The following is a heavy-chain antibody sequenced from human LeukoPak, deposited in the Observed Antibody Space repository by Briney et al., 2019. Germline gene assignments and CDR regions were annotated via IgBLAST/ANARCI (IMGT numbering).Heavy chain of an antibody. CDR3: ASIDYDSFS. CDR1: GGSFSGYY. D-gene: IGHD3-3*01. J-gene: IGHJ5*02. Sequence: PSETLSLTCAVYGGSFSGYYWSWIRQPPGKGLEWIGETNHSGSTNYNPSLKSRVTISVDTSKNQFSLKLSSVTAADTAVYYCASIDYDSFSWGQGTLVTVSS. CDR2: TNHSGST. V-gene: IGHV4-34*01.